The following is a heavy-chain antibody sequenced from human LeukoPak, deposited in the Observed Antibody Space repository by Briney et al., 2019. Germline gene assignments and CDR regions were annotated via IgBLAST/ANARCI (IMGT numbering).Heavy chain of an antibody. J-gene: IGHJ5*02. D-gene: IGHD3-10*01. CDR1: GGSISGFF. CDR2: IYYSGTT. CDR3: ARVGYGSGSWGWFDP. V-gene: IGHV4-59*01. Sequence: SETLSLTCTVSGGSISGFFWTWIRQSPGKGLEYIGYIYYSGTTDYNPTLKSRVSMSVDTSKNQFFLNLTSVTAADTAIYYCARVGYGSGSWGWFDPWGQGTLVTASS.